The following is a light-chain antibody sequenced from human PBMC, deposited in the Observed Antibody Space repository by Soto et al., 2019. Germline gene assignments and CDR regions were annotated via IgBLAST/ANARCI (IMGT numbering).Light chain of an antibody. CDR2: DAS. CDR3: QHYESYSEA. Sequence: IQMTQSPFPLSASVGYIVTTTGRASQGISSLLAWYQHKPGKAPKLLIYDASRLEIGVPSRFSGSGSGTDFTLTISSLQPDDFATYYCQHYESYSEAFGQGTKVDIK. CDR1: QGISSL. V-gene: IGKV1-5*01. J-gene: IGKJ1*01.